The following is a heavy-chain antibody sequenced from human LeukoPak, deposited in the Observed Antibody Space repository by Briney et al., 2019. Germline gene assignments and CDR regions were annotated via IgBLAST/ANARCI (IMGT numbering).Heavy chain of an antibody. CDR2: INRDGSER. CDR3: ARNNGMDV. CDR1: GFTFSSYA. J-gene: IGHJ6*02. Sequence: GGSLRLSCAASGFTFSSYAMSWVRQAPGKGLEWVANINRDGSERYYVDSVKGRFTISRDDAKNSLYLQMNSLRAEDTALYHCARNNGMDVWGQGTTVIVSS. V-gene: IGHV3-7*03.